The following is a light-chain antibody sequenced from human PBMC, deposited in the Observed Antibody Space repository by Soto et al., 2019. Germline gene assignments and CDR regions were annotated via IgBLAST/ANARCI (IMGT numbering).Light chain of an antibody. CDR1: QSVSNN. J-gene: IGKJ1*01. Sequence: EIVMTQSPATLSVSPGERATLSCRASQSVSNNLAWYQKKPCQAPRLLIYGASARATGIPARFSGSGSGTAFTLTISSLQSEDFAFYYCQQYNNWWTFGLGTRVDIK. CDR2: GAS. V-gene: IGKV3-15*01. CDR3: QQYNNWWT.